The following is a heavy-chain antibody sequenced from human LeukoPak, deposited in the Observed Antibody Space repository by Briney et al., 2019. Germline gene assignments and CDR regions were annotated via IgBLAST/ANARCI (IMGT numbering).Heavy chain of an antibody. J-gene: IGHJ4*02. Sequence: SETLSLTCTVSGGSISSYYWNRIRQPAGKGLEWIGRIYSSGSTNYNPSLKSRVTMSVDTSKNQFSLKLNSVTAADTAVYYCARESAIFGVFIVAFDYWGQGALVTVSS. CDR3: ARESAIFGVFIVAFDY. D-gene: IGHD3-3*01. V-gene: IGHV4-4*07. CDR2: IYSSGST. CDR1: GGSISSYY.